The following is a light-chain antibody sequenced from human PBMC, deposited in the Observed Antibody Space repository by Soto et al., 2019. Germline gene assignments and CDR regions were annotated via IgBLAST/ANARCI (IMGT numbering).Light chain of an antibody. CDR1: QSLRTNS. J-gene: IGKJ4*01. Sequence: EMVLTQSPGSLSLSLGERATLSCRASQSLRTNSLAWYQQKPGQAPRLLISGVYSRAAGIPDRFSGSGSGTDFTLTISSLEPEDFAVYYCQQRSNWLTFGGGTKVDI. V-gene: IGKV3D-20*02. CDR3: QQRSNWLT. CDR2: GVY.